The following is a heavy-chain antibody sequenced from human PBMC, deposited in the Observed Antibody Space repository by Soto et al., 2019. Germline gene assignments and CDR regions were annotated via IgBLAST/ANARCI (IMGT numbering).Heavy chain of an antibody. J-gene: IGHJ6*02. CDR2: INPSGGNT. Sequence: ASLKVSCKASGYTFTSYYMHWVRQAPGQGLEWMGVINPSGGNTNYPQKFQGRVTMTRDTSTSTVSMELSSLRSEDTAMYYCARDQGDSSSWYYYGMDVWGQ. CDR3: ARDQGDSSSWYYYGMDV. CDR1: GYTFTSYY. D-gene: IGHD6-13*01. V-gene: IGHV1-46*01.